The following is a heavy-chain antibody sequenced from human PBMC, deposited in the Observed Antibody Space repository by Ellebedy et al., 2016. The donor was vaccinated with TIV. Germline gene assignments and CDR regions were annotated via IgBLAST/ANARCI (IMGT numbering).Heavy chain of an antibody. Sequence: ASVKVSXXASGYTFTSYGISWVRQAPGQGLEWMGWISAYNGNTNYAQKLQGRVTMTTDTSTSTAYMELRSLRSDDTAVYYCARSLPYGSGSYLDVWGQGTTVTVSS. CDR2: ISAYNGNT. D-gene: IGHD3-10*01. J-gene: IGHJ6*02. V-gene: IGHV1-18*01. CDR1: GYTFTSYG. CDR3: ARSLPYGSGSYLDV.